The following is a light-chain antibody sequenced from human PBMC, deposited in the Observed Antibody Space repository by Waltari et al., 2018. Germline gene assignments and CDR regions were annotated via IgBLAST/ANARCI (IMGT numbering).Light chain of an antibody. V-gene: IGKV3-20*01. CDR1: QSVTRY. CDR2: DTS. Sequence: EIGLTQPPRTLSLSPGESATLSYRASQSVTRYLAWYQQKPGQAPWLLIYDTSIRATGVPDRFGGSGSGTDFSLTISRLEPEDFAVYYCQKYGTLPATFGQGTKVQMK. CDR3: QKYGTLPAT. J-gene: IGKJ1*01.